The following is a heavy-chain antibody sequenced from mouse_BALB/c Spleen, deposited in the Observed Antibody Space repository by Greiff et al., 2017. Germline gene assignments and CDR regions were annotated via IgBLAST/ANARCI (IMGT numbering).Heavy chain of an antibody. CDR2: INPSSGYT. CDR1: GYTFTSYT. Sequence: VQLQQSGAELARPGASVKMSCKASGYTFTSYTMHWVKQRPGQGLEWIGYINPSSGYTNYNQKFKDKATLTADKSSSTAYMQLSSLTSEDSAVYYCAKDYDYDVAWFAYWGQGTLVTVSA. V-gene: IGHV1-4*01. CDR3: AKDYDYDVAWFAY. D-gene: IGHD2-4*01. J-gene: IGHJ3*01.